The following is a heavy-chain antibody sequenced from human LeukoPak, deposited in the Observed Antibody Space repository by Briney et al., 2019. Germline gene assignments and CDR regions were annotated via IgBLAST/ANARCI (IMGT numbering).Heavy chain of an antibody. CDR3: ARGYSYGSDYYYGMDV. J-gene: IGHJ6*02. CDR2: ISGYNGNT. CDR1: GYTFTSYA. D-gene: IGHD5-18*01. Sequence: GASVKVSCKASGYTFTSYAISWVRQAPGQGLAWMGWISGYNGNTKYAQKVQGRVTMTTDTSTSTAYMELRSLRSDDTAVYYCARGYSYGSDYYYGMDVWGQGTTVTVSS. V-gene: IGHV1-18*01.